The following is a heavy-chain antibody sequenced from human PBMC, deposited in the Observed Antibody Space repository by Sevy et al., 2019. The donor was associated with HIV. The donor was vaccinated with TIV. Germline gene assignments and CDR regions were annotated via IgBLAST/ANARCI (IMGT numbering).Heavy chain of an antibody. CDR1: GFTFSSYA. Sequence: GGSLRLSCAASGFTFSSYAMGWVRQAPGKGLEWVSAISGSGGSTYYADSVKGRFTISRDNSKNTLYLQMNSLRAEDTAVYYCAKSGGLDTAMVRYYFDYWGQGTLVTVSS. CDR2: ISGSGGST. V-gene: IGHV3-23*01. J-gene: IGHJ4*02. CDR3: AKSGGLDTAMVRYYFDY. D-gene: IGHD5-18*01.